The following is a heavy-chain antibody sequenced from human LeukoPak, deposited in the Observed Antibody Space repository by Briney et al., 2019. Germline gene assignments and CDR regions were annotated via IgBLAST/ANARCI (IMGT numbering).Heavy chain of an antibody. CDR3: ARGYYYDSSAYPAHFDH. CDR1: GFTFSTYG. D-gene: IGHD3-22*01. V-gene: IGHV3-30-3*01. Sequence: PGGSLRLSCAASGFTFSTYGVHWVRQAPGKGLEWVALISYDGSTKYYADSVTGRFTISRDNSKNTLYLQMNSLRIEDTAVYYCARGYYYDSSAYPAHFDHWGQGTLVTVSS. J-gene: IGHJ4*02. CDR2: ISYDGSTK.